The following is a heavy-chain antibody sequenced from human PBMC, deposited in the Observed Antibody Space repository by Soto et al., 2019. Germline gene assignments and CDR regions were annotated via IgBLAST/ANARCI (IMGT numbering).Heavy chain of an antibody. CDR3: EKYQDYDILTGYYAFDY. D-gene: IGHD3-9*01. CDR2: ISGGGGST. CDR1: GFTFSSYA. Sequence: GGSLRLSCAASGFTFSSYAMSWVRQAPGKGLEWVSAISGGGGSTYYADSVKGRFTISRDNSKNTLYLQMNSLRAEDTAVYYCEKYQDYDILTGYYAFDYWGQGTLVTVSS. J-gene: IGHJ4*02. V-gene: IGHV3-23*01.